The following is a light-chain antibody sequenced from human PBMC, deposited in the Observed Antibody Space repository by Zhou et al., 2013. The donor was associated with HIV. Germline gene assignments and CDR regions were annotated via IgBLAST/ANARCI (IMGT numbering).Light chain of an antibody. CDR1: HTISANY. J-gene: IGKJ2*01. Sequence: EIVMTQSPATLSVSPGERATLSCRASHTISANYLAWYQQKPGQAPRLLVYGASTRATGIPDRFTGSGSGTDFTLTFTTLGPEDFAVYYCQQYANSPQTFGQGTKVGIK. CDR3: QQYANSPQT. CDR2: GAS. V-gene: IGKV3-20*01.